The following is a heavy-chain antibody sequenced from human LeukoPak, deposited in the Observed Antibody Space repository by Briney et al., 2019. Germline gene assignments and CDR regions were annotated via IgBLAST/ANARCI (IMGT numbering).Heavy chain of an antibody. D-gene: IGHD3-10*01. J-gene: IGHJ4*02. CDR1: GDSLSNGNYY. Sequence: SETLSLTCTVSGDSLSNGNYYWRWLRQPPGRALEWIGYIYYTGKTYYNPSLEGRVTILVHTSRNHFSVKLSSVTAADTAVYYCARSQNYYGSGDYWSQGTLVTVSS. CDR3: ARSQNYYGSGDY. CDR2: IYYTGKT. V-gene: IGHV4-61*03.